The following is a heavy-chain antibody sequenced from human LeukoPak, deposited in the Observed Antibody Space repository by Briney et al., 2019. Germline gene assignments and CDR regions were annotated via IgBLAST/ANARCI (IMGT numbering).Heavy chain of an antibody. CDR2: FYSGGNT. J-gene: IGHJ4*02. CDR1: GFTVSNNY. CDR3: AKLPSSGWLDY. D-gene: IGHD6-19*01. V-gene: IGHV3-53*01. Sequence: GGSLRLSCVVPGFTVSNNYMSWVRQAPGKGLEWVSAFYSGGNTYYTGSVKGRFIISRDSSKNTLYLQMNNLRPEDTAMYYCAKLPSSGWLDYWGQGTLVTVSS.